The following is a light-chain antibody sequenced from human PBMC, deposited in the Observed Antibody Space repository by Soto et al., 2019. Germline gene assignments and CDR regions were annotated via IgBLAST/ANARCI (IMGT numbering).Light chain of an antibody. CDR3: QRRHGT. Sequence: DIQMTQSPSSLSASVGDRVTITCRASQSIIYFNWYQQKPGKAPKLLIYSTSNLQSGVPSRFSGSGSGTDFTLTISSLQPEDFATYYCQRRHGTFGQGTKVDIK. V-gene: IGKV1-39*01. CDR2: STS. J-gene: IGKJ1*01. CDR1: QSIIY.